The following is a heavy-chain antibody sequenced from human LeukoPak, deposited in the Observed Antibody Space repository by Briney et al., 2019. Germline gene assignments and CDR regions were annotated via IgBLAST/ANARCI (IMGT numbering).Heavy chain of an antibody. V-gene: IGHV4-34*01. Sequence: SETLSLTCAVYGGSFSGYYWSWIRQPPGKGLEWIGEINHSGSTNYNPSFKSRVTISGDTSKNQFSLKLSSVTAADTAVYYCARRSIVVVPAAWFDPWGQGTLVTVS. CDR1: GGSFSGYY. CDR2: INHSGST. CDR3: ARRSIVVVPAAWFDP. D-gene: IGHD2-2*01. J-gene: IGHJ5*02.